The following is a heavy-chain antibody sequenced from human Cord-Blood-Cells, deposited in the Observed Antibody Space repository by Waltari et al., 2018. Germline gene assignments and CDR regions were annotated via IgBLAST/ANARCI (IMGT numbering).Heavy chain of an antibody. J-gene: IGHJ3*02. V-gene: IGHV2-5*02. Sequence: QITLKESGPTLVKPTQTLTLTCTFSGFSLSTSGIGVGWIRHPPGKALERLALIYWADDKLDSPSRKSRLTNTKDTSTNHVVLTMTNMDPVDTATYYCAPYGIVGATDALDIWGEGTMVTVSS. CDR1: GFSLSTSGIG. CDR3: APYGIVGATDALDI. D-gene: IGHD1-26*01. CDR2: IYWADDK.